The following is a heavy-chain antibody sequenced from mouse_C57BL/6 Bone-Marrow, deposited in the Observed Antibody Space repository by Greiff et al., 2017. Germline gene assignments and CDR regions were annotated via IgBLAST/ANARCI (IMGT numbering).Heavy chain of an antibody. CDR1: GYTFTSYW. CDR3: ARNSNGNVRFAY. D-gene: IGHD2-1*01. J-gene: IGHJ3*01. V-gene: IGHV1-69*01. Sequence: VQLQQPGAELVMPGASVKLSCKASGYTFTSYWMHWVKQRPGQGLEWIGELDPSDSYTNYNQKFKGKSTLTVDKSSSTAYMQLSSLTSEDSAVYYGARNSNGNVRFAYWGQGTLVTVSA. CDR2: LDPSDSYT.